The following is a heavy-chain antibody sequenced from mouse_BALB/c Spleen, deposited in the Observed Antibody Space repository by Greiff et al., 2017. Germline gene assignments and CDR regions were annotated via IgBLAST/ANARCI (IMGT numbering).Heavy chain of an antibody. Sequence: EVQLVESGGGLVKPGGSLKLSCAASGFTFSSYAMSWVRQTPEKRLEWVASISSGGSTYYPDSVKGRFTISRDNARNILYLQMSSLRSEDTAMYYCARGDGNPVGYYAMDYWGQGTSVTVSS. CDR1: GFTFSSYA. CDR2: ISSGGST. D-gene: IGHD2-1*01. J-gene: IGHJ4*01. CDR3: ARGDGNPVGYYAMDY. V-gene: IGHV5-6-5*01.